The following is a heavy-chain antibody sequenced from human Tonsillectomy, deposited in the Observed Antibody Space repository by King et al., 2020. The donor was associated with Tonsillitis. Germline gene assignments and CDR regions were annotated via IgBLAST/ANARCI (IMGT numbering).Heavy chain of an antibody. V-gene: IGHV3-53*01. CDR3: AREGGYIVGATTGFDY. D-gene: IGHD1-26*01. Sequence: DVQLVESGGGLIQPGGSLRLSCAASGFTVSSNYMSWVRQAPGKGLEWVSVIYSGGSTYYADSVKGRFTISTDNSKNTLYLQMNGLRAEDTAVYYCAREGGYIVGATTGFDYWGQGTLVTVSS. J-gene: IGHJ4*02. CDR1: GFTVSSNY. CDR2: IYSGGST.